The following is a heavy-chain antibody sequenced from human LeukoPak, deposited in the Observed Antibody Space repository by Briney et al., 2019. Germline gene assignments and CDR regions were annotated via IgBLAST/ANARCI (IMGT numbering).Heavy chain of an antibody. D-gene: IGHD2-21*01. Sequence: GGSLRLSCAGSGFTSSNYWMSWVRQAPGKGLERVASIKEDGSEKYHVDSVRGRFTISRDNARNSVYLQMNSLRAEDTAVYYCTKDERVFHHYYYMDVWGKGTTVTVSS. V-gene: IGHV3-7*01. J-gene: IGHJ6*03. CDR3: TKDERVFHHYYYMDV. CDR2: IKEDGSEK. CDR1: GFTSSNYW.